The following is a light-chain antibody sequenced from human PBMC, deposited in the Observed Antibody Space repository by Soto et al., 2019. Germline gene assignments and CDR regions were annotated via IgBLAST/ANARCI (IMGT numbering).Light chain of an antibody. V-gene: IGLV4-60*02. CDR2: LEGSGSY. CDR1: SGHSTYI. J-gene: IGLJ2*01. CDR3: ETWDINTHVV. Sequence: QSVLTQSSSASASLGSSVKLTCTLSSGHSTYIIAWHQQQPGKAPRYLMKLEGSGSYNKWSGVPDRFSGSSSGADRYLTISNLQFEDEADYYCETWDINTHVVFGGGTKVTVL.